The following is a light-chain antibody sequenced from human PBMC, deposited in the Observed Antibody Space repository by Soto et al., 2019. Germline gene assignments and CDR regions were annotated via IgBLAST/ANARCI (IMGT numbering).Light chain of an antibody. CDR3: CSYADGSIYF. CDR1: SRDVGAYDY. V-gene: IGLV2-14*03. CDR2: YVD. Sequence: VLTQPASVSGSPGQSITISCTGTSRDVGAYDYVSWYLQYPDKAPQLLIYYVDHRPSGVSSRFSGSKSGNTASLTISGLQAEDEGDYYCCSYADGSIYFFGTGTKVTVL. J-gene: IGLJ1*01.